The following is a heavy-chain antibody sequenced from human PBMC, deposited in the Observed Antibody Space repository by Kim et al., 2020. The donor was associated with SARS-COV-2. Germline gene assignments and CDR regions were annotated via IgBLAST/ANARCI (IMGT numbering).Heavy chain of an antibody. CDR3: ARGGYSFAGDYYYYYMDV. J-gene: IGHJ6*03. V-gene: IGHV3-74*01. D-gene: IGHD5-18*01. Sequence: KGRFTISRANAKNTLYLQMNRLRAEDTAVYYCARGGYSFAGDYYYYYMDVWGKGTTVTVSS.